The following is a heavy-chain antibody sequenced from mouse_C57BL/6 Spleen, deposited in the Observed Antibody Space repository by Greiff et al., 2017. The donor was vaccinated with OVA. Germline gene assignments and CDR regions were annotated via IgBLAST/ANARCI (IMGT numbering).Heavy chain of an antibody. J-gene: IGHJ4*01. D-gene: IGHD2-10*01. Sequence: EVQLQQSGAELVRPGASVKLSCTASGFNIKDYYMHWVKQRPEQGLEWIGWIDPENGDTEYATKFQGKATITADTSSNTAYLQLSSLTSEDTAVYYATTTYYGYYAMDYWGQGTSVTVSS. V-gene: IGHV14-4*01. CDR2: IDPENGDT. CDR1: GFNIKDYY. CDR3: TTTYYGYYAMDY.